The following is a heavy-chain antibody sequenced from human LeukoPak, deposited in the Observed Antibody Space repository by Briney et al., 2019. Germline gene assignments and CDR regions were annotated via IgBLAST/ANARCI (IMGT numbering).Heavy chain of an antibody. D-gene: IGHD2-21*02. CDR1: GGSISSGGYY. J-gene: IGHJ4*02. CDR2: IYYSGST. V-gene: IGHV4-31*03. Sequence: SETLSLTCTVSGGSISSGGYYWSWIRQRPGKGLEWIGYIYYSGSTYYNPSLKRRITISVDTCKNQFSLKVSSVTAADTAVYYWARGGAYCGGDCYLFDYWGQGTLVTVSS. CDR3: ARGGAYCGGDCYLFDY.